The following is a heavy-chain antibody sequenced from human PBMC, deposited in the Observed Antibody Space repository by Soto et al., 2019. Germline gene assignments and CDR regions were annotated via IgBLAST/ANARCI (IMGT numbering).Heavy chain of an antibody. D-gene: IGHD3-10*01. CDR1: GFTSSSYG. J-gene: IGHJ6*02. CDR3: AKDLKNYGGGMDV. CDR2: ISYDGSNK. Sequence: QVQLVESGGGVVQPGRSLRLSCAASGFTSSSYGMHWVRQAPGKGLEWVAVISYDGSNKYYADSVKGRFTISRDNSKNTLYLQMNSLRAEDTAVYYCAKDLKNYGGGMDVWGQGTTVTVSS. V-gene: IGHV3-30*18.